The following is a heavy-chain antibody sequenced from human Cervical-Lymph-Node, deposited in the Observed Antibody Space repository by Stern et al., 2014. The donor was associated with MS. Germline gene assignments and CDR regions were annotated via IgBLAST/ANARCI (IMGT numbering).Heavy chain of an antibody. Sequence: QVQLVQSGAEVKKPGASVKVSCKASGYTFTNSYIHWVRQAPGQGLEWMGIINPSDGNTNYAHKFQGRVTMTSDTSTSTVYMELSSLESEDTAVYYCASSSCYVVCNMDVWGQGTTVTVSS. CDR1: GYTFTNSY. CDR2: INPSDGNT. V-gene: IGHV1-46*01. D-gene: IGHD2-2*01. J-gene: IGHJ6*02. CDR3: ASSSCYVVCNMDV.